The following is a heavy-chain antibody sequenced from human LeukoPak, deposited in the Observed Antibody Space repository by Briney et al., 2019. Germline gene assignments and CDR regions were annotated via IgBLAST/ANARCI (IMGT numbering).Heavy chain of an antibody. J-gene: IGHJ4*02. CDR3: APLKHVTFSSNWYPMN. D-gene: IGHD6-13*01. Sequence: SETLSLTCAVYGGFFSGYYWSWIRQPPANALDLFGDINHSGSTNYNPSLKSRVTISVDTSKNQFSLKLSSVTAADTAVYYCAPLKHVTFSSNWYPMNWGQGTLVTVSS. CDR2: INHSGST. V-gene: IGHV4-34*01. CDR1: GGFFSGYY.